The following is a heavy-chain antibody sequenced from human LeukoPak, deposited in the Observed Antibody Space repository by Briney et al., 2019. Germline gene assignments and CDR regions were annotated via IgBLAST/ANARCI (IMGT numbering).Heavy chain of an antibody. J-gene: IGHJ3*02. CDR1: GFTFSSYA. CDR3: ARVTSGWEPDAFDI. Sequence: QPGRSLRLSCAASGFTFSSYAMHWVRQAPGKGLEWVAVISYDGSNKYYADSVKGRFTISRDNSKNTLYLQMNGLRAEDTAVYYCARVTSGWEPDAFDIWGQGTMVTVSS. CDR2: ISYDGSNK. D-gene: IGHD6-19*01. V-gene: IGHV3-30-3*01.